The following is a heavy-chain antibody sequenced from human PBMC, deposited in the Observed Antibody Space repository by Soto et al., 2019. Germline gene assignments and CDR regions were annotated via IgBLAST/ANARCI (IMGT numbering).Heavy chain of an antibody. J-gene: IGHJ4*02. Sequence: QVQLVESGGGVVQPGRSLRLSCAASGFPFTTYGMHWVREGPGEGLEWVAVISYDGTNKYYADSVKGRFTISRDNSKTTLYLQMNSLRPEDTALYYCVGGQYYFDYRGQGTLVTASS. CDR3: VGGQYYFDY. V-gene: IGHV3-30*03. CDR1: GFPFTTYG. D-gene: IGHD3-10*01. CDR2: ISYDGTNK.